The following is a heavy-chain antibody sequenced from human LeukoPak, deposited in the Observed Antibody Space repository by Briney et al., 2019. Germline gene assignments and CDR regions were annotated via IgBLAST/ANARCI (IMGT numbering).Heavy chain of an antibody. V-gene: IGHV3-23*01. CDR3: AKPHELDAIWFGELTGAFDI. CDR1: GFTFTIYA. D-gene: IGHD3-10*01. CDR2: ISGSGAST. Sequence: GGSLRLSCAASGFTFTIYAMSWVRQAPGKGLEWVSAISGSGASTYYADSVKGRFTISRDNSKNTLYLQMNSLRAEDTAVYYCAKPHELDAIWFGELTGAFDIWGQGTMVTVSS. J-gene: IGHJ3*02.